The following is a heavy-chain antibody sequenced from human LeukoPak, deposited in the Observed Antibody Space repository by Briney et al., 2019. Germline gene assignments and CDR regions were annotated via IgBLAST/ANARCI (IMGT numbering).Heavy chain of an antibody. CDR1: GDSISSGNSY. CDR2: IYISVIT. V-gene: IGHV4-61*02. D-gene: IGHD6-6*01. J-gene: IGHJ5*02. Sequence: SETLSLTCTVSGDSISSGNSYWSWIRQPAGKGLEWIGRIYISVITNYNPSLKSRVTISVDTSKNQFSLKLSSVTAADTAVYYCMREQQLVGGKTGWFDPWGQGTLVTVSS. CDR3: MREQQLVGGKTGWFDP.